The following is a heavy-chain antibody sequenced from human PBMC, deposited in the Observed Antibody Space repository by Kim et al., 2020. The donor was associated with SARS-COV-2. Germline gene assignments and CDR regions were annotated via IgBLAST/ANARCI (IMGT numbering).Heavy chain of an antibody. CDR2: ISGSGGST. V-gene: IGHV3-23*01. CDR3: AKDNGIVKWFPLGYFDY. CDR1: GFTFSSYA. J-gene: IGHJ4*02. D-gene: IGHD3-22*01. Sequence: GGSLRLSCAASGFTFSSYAMSWVRQAPGKGLEWVSAISGSGGSTYYADSVKGRFTISRDNSKNTLYLQMNSLRAEDTAVYYCAKDNGIVKWFPLGYFDYWGQGTLVTVSS.